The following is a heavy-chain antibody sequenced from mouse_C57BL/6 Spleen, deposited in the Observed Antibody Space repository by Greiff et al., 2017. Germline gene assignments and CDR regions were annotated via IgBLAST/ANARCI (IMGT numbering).Heavy chain of an antibody. Sequence: VMLVESGAELVRPGTSVKVSCKASGYAFTNYLIEWVKQRPGQGLEWIGVINPGSGGTNYNEKFKGKATLTADKSSSTAYMQLSSLTSEDSAVYFCARLSTTALYAMDYWGQGTSVTVSS. CDR1: GYAFTNYL. D-gene: IGHD1-2*01. V-gene: IGHV1-54*01. CDR2: INPGSGGT. J-gene: IGHJ4*01. CDR3: ARLSTTALYAMDY.